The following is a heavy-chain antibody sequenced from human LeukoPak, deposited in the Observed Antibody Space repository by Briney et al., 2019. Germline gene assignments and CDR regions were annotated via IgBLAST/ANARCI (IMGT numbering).Heavy chain of an antibody. J-gene: IGHJ4*02. CDR3: AKGLGTGSVLARPLHY. CDR2: ISSDGYRN. D-gene: IGHD3-10*01. V-gene: IGHV3-30*18. CDR1: GFPFSTYD. Sequence: PGRSLRLSCAASGFPFSTYDMHWVRQAPDKGLQWVAVISSDGYRNDYPDSVRGRFTISRDNFKNTVDLQMISVTAEDTAMYFCAKGLGTGSVLARPLHYWGQGTLVTVSS.